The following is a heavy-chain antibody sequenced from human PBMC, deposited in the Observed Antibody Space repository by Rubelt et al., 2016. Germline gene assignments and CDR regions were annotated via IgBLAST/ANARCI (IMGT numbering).Heavy chain of an antibody. CDR1: GGSISSSSYY. V-gene: IGHV4-39*01. J-gene: IGHJ4*02. CDR2: IYYTGRT. D-gene: IGHD2/OR15-2a*01. Sequence: QQQLQESGPGLVKPSETLSLTCTVSGGSISSSSYYWGWIRQPPGKGLEWIGSIYYTGRTYYPPSLRSRVSMSADTSKNQFSVNLSPVTAADTAVYYCARQLSNNLWAFDQWGQGTLVTVSS. CDR3: ARQLSNNLWAFDQ.